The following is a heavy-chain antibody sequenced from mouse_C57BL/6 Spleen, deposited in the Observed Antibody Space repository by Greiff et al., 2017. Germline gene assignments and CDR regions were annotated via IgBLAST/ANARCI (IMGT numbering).Heavy chain of an antibody. CDR2: INPSNGGT. V-gene: IGHV1-53*01. J-gene: IGHJ1*03. CDR3: AREGDYYGSSSWYFDV. D-gene: IGHD1-1*01. CDR1: GYTFTSYW. Sequence: QVQLKQPGTELVKPGASVKLSCKASGYTFTSYWMHWVKQRPGQGLEWIGNINPSNGGTNYNEKFKSKATLTVDKSSSTAYMQLSSLTSEDSAVYYCAREGDYYGSSSWYFDVWGTGTTVTVSS.